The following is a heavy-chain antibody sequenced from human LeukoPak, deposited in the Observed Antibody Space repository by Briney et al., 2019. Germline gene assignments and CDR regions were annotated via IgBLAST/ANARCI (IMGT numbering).Heavy chain of an antibody. J-gene: IGHJ5*02. CDR3: ARFPS. CDR2: ISYDGSNK. CDR1: GFTFSSYG. Sequence: GGSLRLSCAASGFTFSSYGMHWARQAPGKGLEWVAVISYDGSNKYYADSVKGRFTISRDNSKNTLYLQMNSLRAENTAVYYCARFPSWGQGTLVTVSS. V-gene: IGHV3-30*03.